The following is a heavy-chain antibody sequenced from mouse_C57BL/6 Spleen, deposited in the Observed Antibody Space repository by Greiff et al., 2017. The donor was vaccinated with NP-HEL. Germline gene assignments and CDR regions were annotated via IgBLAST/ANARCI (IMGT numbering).Heavy chain of an antibody. CDR3: ARGGYKGGFDY. CDR1: GYTFTSYW. D-gene: IGHD3-1*01. Sequence: QVQLQQPGAELVMPGASVKLSCKASGYTFTSYWMHWVKQRPGQGLEWIGEIDPSDSYTNYNQKFKGKSTLTVDKSSSTAYMQLSSLTSEDSAVYYCARGGYKGGFDYWGQGTTLTVSS. J-gene: IGHJ2*01. CDR2: IDPSDSYT. V-gene: IGHV1-69*01.